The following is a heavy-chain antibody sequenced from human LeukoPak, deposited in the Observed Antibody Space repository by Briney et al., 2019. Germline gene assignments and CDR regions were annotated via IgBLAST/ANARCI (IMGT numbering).Heavy chain of an antibody. V-gene: IGHV3-64*01. CDR3: ARDDGVGATNIDY. CDR2: ISSNGGST. J-gene: IGHJ4*02. D-gene: IGHD1-26*01. Sequence: PGGSLRLSCAASGFTFSSYAMHWVRQAPGKGLEYVSAISSNGGSTYYANSVKGRFTISRDNSKNTLYLQMGSLRAEDMAVYYCARDDGVGATNIDYWGQGTLVIVSS. CDR1: GFTFSSYA.